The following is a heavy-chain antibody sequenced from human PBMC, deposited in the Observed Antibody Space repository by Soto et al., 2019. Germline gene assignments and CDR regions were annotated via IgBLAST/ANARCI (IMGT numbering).Heavy chain of an antibody. CDR3: ARDRADYDFWSGSDYGMDV. CDR2: IYHSGST. CDR1: GGSISSSNW. J-gene: IGHJ6*02. Sequence: QVQLQESGPGLVKPSGTLSLTCAVSGGSISSSNWWSWVRQPPGKGLEWIGEIYHSGSTNYNPSLTSRVTISVDMSKNQFSLKLRSVTAADTAVYYGARDRADYDFWSGSDYGMDVWGQGTTVTVSS. V-gene: IGHV4-4*02. D-gene: IGHD3-3*01.